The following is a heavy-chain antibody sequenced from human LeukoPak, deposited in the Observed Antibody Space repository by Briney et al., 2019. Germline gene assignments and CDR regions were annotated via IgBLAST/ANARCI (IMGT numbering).Heavy chain of an antibody. J-gene: IGHJ4*02. D-gene: IGHD6-13*01. CDR3: ARGLAAAGRRGVDY. Sequence: GGSLRLSCAASGFTVSSNYMSWVRQAPGKGLEWVSVIYSGGSTYYAGSVKGRFTISRDNSKNTLYLQMNSLRAEDTAVYYCARGLAAAGRRGVDYWGQGTLVTVSS. CDR2: IYSGGST. V-gene: IGHV3-66*02. CDR1: GFTVSSNY.